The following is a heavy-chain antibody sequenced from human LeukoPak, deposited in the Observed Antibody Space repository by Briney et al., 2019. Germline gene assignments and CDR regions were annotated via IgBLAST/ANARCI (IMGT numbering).Heavy chain of an antibody. Sequence: GSLRLSCAASGFTFSTYWMHWVRQAPGKGLEWVSFISGSGGNTYYADSVKGRFTISRDNSKNTLFLQVNSLRGEDTAVYYCASYQYGSGSWNWGQGTLVTVSS. V-gene: IGHV3-23*01. CDR3: ASYQYGSGSWN. J-gene: IGHJ4*02. CDR1: GFTFSTYW. CDR2: ISGSGGNT. D-gene: IGHD3-10*01.